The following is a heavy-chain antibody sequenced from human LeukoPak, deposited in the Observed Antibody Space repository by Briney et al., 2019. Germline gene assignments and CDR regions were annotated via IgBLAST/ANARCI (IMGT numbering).Heavy chain of an antibody. CDR3: ARPFSVHFDWDY. CDR2: IKPDGSEQ. D-gene: IGHD3-9*01. J-gene: IGHJ4*02. V-gene: IGHV3-7*01. CDR1: GFTFSGYS. Sequence: GGSLRLSCAASGFTFSGYSMSWVRQAPGKGLERVANIKPDGSEQYYVNSLKGRFIISRDNGKNSLYLQMNSLRAEDTAVYYCARPFSVHFDWDYWGQGTLVTVSS.